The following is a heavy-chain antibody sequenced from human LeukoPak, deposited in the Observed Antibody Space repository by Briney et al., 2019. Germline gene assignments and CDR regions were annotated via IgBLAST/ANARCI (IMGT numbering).Heavy chain of an antibody. D-gene: IGHD3-9*01. CDR1: GFTFSSYG. CDR2: ISYDGSNK. CDR3: ATNPIGDFDWLLYYFDY. Sequence: GGSLRLSCAASGFTFSSYGMHWVRQAPGKGLEWVAVISYDGSNKYYADSVKGRFTISRDNSKNTLYLQMNSLRAEDTAVYYCATNPIGDFDWLLYYFDYWGQGTLVTVSS. J-gene: IGHJ4*02. V-gene: IGHV3-30*03.